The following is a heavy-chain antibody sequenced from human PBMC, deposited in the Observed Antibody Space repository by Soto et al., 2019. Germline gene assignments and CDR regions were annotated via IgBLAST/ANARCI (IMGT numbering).Heavy chain of an antibody. D-gene: IGHD3-3*01. CDR3: ARGTYYDFWSGYPPLDY. CDR1: GGSISSYY. CDR2: IYYSGST. J-gene: IGHJ4*02. Sequence: TSVPLSLTCTVSGGSISSYYWSWIRQPPGKGLEWIGYIYYSGSTNYNPSIKSRVTISVDTSKNQFSLKLSSVTAADTAVYYCARGTYYDFWSGYPPLDYWGQGTLVTVSS. V-gene: IGHV4-59*01.